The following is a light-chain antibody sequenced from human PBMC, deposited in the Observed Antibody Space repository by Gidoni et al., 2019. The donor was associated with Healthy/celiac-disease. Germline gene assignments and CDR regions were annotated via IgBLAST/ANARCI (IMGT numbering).Light chain of an antibody. Sequence: EIVLTQSPGTLSLSPGERATLSCRASQSVSSSYLAWYQQKPGQARRLLIYGASSRATGIPDRFSGSGSGTDFTLTISRLEPEDFAVYYCQQYGSSPRTFXXXTKLEIK. CDR3: QQYGSSPRT. CDR2: GAS. CDR1: QSVSSSY. J-gene: IGKJ2*01. V-gene: IGKV3-20*01.